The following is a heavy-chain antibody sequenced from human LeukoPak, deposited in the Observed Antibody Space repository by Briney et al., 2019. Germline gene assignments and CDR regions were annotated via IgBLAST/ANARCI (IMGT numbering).Heavy chain of an antibody. CDR3: ARDWPTVITDY. Sequence: ASVKVSCKASGYTFTGYYMHWVRQAPGQGLEWMGRISTSKGDTNYAQKFKGRLTMTTDRSTSTAYMELRSLSSDDTAVYYCARDWPTVITDYWGQGTLVTVSS. D-gene: IGHD4-11*01. V-gene: IGHV1-2*06. CDR2: ISTSKGDT. CDR1: GYTFTGYY. J-gene: IGHJ4*02.